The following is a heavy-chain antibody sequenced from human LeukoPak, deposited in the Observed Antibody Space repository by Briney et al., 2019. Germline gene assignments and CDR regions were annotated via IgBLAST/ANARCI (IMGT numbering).Heavy chain of an antibody. D-gene: IGHD1-1*01. J-gene: IGHJ3*02. CDR2: MKRDGSEK. Sequence: GSLRLSCAASGFTFSSYWMSWVRQAPGKGLEWVANMKRDGSEKYYVDSVKGRFTISRDNAKNSLYLQMNSLRAEDTAIYYCARLSWNDRADAFDIWGQGTMVTVSS. V-gene: IGHV3-7*01. CDR1: GFTFSSYW. CDR3: ARLSWNDRADAFDI.